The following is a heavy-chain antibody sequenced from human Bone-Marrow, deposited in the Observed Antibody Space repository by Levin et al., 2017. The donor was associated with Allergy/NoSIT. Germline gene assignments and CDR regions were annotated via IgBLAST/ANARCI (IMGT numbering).Heavy chain of an antibody. J-gene: IGHJ6*02. Sequence: PSETLSLTCAVSGGSISSSNWWSWVRQPPGKGLEWIGEIYHSGSTNYNPSLKSRVTISVDKSKNQFSLKLSSVTAADTAVYYCARDPVTSPRGWCTPLDYCISTSCQYYYGMDVWGQGTTVTVSS. D-gene: IGHD2-2*01. CDR2: IYHSGST. V-gene: IGHV4-4*02. CDR3: ARDPVTSPRGWCTPLDYCISTSCQYYYGMDV. CDR1: GGSISSSNW.